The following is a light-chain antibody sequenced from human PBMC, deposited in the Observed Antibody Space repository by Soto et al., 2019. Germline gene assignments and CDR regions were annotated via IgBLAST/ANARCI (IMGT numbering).Light chain of an antibody. J-gene: IGKJ4*01. V-gene: IGKV3-11*01. Sequence: EIVLTQSPGTLSLSPGERATLSCRASQSVSSDLAWYHQKPGQAPRLLIYDASNRATGIPARFSGSGSGTDFTLTISSLEPEDFAVYYCQQRSNWPLTFGGGTKV. CDR1: QSVSSD. CDR3: QQRSNWPLT. CDR2: DAS.